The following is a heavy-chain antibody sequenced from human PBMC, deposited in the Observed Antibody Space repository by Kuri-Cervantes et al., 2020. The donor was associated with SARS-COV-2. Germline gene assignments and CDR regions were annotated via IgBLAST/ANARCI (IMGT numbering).Heavy chain of an antibody. J-gene: IGHJ5*02. D-gene: IGHD3-10*01. Sequence: GESLKIPCAASGFTFSSYWMHWVRQAPGKGLVWVSRINSYGSSTSYADSAKGRFTISRDNAKNTLYLQMDSLRAEDTAVYYCARDPPLYGSGSHNRFDPWGQGTLVTVSS. V-gene: IGHV3-74*01. CDR2: INSYGSST. CDR1: GFTFSSYW. CDR3: ARDPPLYGSGSHNRFDP.